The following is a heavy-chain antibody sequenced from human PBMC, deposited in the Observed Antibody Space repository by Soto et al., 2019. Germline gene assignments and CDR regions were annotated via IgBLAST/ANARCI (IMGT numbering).Heavy chain of an antibody. CDR3: ARRGAVAAATPWFDP. CDR2: ISRGGDNT. Sequence: EVQLLESGGGLVQPGGSLRLSCAASGFTFSNYAMSWVRQAPGKGLEWVSSISRGGDNTYYADSVKGRFTISRDSSKNPLYLQMSSLRAEDTALYYCARRGAVAAATPWFDPWGQGTLVTVSP. D-gene: IGHD2-15*01. J-gene: IGHJ5*02. V-gene: IGHV3-23*01. CDR1: GFTFSNYA.